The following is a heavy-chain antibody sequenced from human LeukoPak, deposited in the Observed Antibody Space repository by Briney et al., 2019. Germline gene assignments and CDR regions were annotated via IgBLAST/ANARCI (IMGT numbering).Heavy chain of an antibody. V-gene: IGHV3-48*01. J-gene: IGHJ3*02. CDR3: ARAGYYDFWSGYYMHAFDI. Sequence: GGSLTLSCAASGFTFSSYSMNWARQAPGKALEWVSYISSSSSTIYYADSVKGRFTISRDNAKNSLYLQMNSLRAEDTAVYYCARAGYYDFWSGYYMHAFDIWGQGTMVTVSS. D-gene: IGHD3-3*01. CDR1: GFTFSSYS. CDR2: ISSSSSTI.